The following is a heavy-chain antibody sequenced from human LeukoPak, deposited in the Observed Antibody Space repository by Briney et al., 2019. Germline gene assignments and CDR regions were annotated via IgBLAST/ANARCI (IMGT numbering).Heavy chain of an antibody. V-gene: IGHV1-8*01. CDR2: MNPNSGNT. J-gene: IGHJ4*02. Sequence: GASVKVSCKASGYTFTSYDINWVRQATGQGLEWMGWMNPNSGNTGYAQKFQGRVTMTRNTSISTAYMELSSLRSEDTAVYYCAGSTSKDGDYAPPVWAFDYWGQGTLVTVSS. D-gene: IGHD4-17*01. CDR3: AGSTSKDGDYAPPVWAFDY. CDR1: GYTFTSYD.